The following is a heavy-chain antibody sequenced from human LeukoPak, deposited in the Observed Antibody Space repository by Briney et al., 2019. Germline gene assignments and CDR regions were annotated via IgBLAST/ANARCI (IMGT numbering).Heavy chain of an antibody. CDR3: ARLITGTTTAFDI. Sequence: PSETLSLTCAVYGGSFSGYYWSWIRQPPGKGLEWIGYIYYSGSTNYNPSLKSRVTISVDTSKNQFSLKLSSVTAADTAVYYCARLITGTTTAFDIWGQGTMVTVSS. CDR2: IYYSGST. CDR1: GGSFSGYY. D-gene: IGHD1-7*01. J-gene: IGHJ3*02. V-gene: IGHV4-59*01.